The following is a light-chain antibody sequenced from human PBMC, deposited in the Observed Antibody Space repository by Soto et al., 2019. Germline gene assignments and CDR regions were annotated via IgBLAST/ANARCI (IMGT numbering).Light chain of an antibody. Sequence: QSALTQPPSASGSPGQSVTISCTGTSSDVGGYNYVSWYQQHPGKAPKLMIYDVIKRPSGVPDRFSGSKSGNTASLTVSGLQAEDEADYYCSSYAGSNNRVFGGGTKLTVL. CDR2: DVI. V-gene: IGLV2-8*01. CDR1: SSDVGGYNY. J-gene: IGLJ3*02. CDR3: SSYAGSNNRV.